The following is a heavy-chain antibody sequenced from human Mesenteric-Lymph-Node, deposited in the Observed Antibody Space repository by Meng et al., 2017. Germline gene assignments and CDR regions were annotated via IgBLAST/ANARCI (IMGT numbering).Heavy chain of an antibody. CDR3: ARLNNDYGDKEGLDY. V-gene: IGHV1-18*01. CDR1: GYTFTSYG. CDR2: ISAYNGNT. J-gene: IGHJ4*02. D-gene: IGHD4-17*01. Sequence: ASVKVSCKVSGYTFTSYGISWVRQAPGQGLEWMGWISAYNGNTNYAQKLQGRVTMTTETSTSTAYMELRSLRSDDTAVYCCARLNNDYGDKEGLDYWGQGTLVTVSS.